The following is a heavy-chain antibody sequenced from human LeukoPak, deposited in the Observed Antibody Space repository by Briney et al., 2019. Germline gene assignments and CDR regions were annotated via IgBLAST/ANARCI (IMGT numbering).Heavy chain of an antibody. Sequence: GESLKISCKGSGYSFTSYWIGWVRQMPGKGLEWMGIIYPGDSDTRYSPSFQGQVTISADKSISTAYLQWNSLKASDTAMYYCARVYCSSTSCSGYYYMDVWGKGTTVTVSS. CDR3: ARVYCSSTSCSGYYYMDV. CDR1: GYSFTSYW. CDR2: IYPGDSDT. J-gene: IGHJ6*03. V-gene: IGHV5-51*01. D-gene: IGHD2-2*01.